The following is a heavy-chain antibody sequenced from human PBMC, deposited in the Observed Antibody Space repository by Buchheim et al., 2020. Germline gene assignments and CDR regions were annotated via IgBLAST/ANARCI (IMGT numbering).Heavy chain of an antibody. Sequence: EVQLVESGGGLVKPGGSLRLSCAASGFTFCSYSLNWVRQAPAKGLVWVLSISSSSSYISYADPVKGRFTISRDNTKNSQYSQMNSLRAEDTAVYYCARDRVDTAMVPHLGYWGQGTL. D-gene: IGHD5-18*01. CDR2: ISSSSSYI. V-gene: IGHV3-21*01. J-gene: IGHJ4*02. CDR3: ARDRVDTAMVPHLGY. CDR1: GFTFCSYS.